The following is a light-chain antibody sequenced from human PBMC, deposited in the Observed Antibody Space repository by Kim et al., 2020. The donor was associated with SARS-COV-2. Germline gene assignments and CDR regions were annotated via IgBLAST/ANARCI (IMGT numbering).Light chain of an antibody. CDR1: MTVTTY. Sequence: ESLGDRVTITCRASMTVTTYLSWFQQRPGKAPKLLIFAASRLQDGVPSRFSGSGAGTDFSLSIRGLQPEDFATYFCQQTYRTPWTFGQGTKVDIK. CDR2: AAS. V-gene: IGKV1-39*01. J-gene: IGKJ1*01. CDR3: QQTYRTPWT.